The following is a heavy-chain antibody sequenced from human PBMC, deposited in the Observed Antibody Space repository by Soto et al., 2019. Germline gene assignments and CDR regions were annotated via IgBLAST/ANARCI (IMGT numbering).Heavy chain of an antibody. CDR1: GFTFSSYS. CDR3: ARDLPTTVPDGV. CDR2: ISSSSSYI. Sequence: GGSLRLSCAASGFTFSSYSMNWVRQAPGKGLEWVSSISSSSSYIYYADSVKGRFTISRDNAKNSLYLQMNSLRAEDTAVYYCARDLPTTVPDGVWGKGTTVTVSS. V-gene: IGHV3-21*01. D-gene: IGHD4-17*01. J-gene: IGHJ6*04.